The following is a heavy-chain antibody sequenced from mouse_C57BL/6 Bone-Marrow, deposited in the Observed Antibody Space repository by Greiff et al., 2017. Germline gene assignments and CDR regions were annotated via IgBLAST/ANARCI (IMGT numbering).Heavy chain of an antibody. J-gene: IGHJ2*01. CDR1: GYTFTSYW. CDR2: IYPGSGST. V-gene: IGHV1-55*01. Sequence: QVQLKQPGAELVKPGASVKMSCKASGYTFTSYWITWVKQRPGQGLEWIGDIYPGSGSTNYNEKFKSKATLTVDTSSSTAYMQLSSLTSEDAAVYYCATRYYSFDYWGQGTTLTVSS. D-gene: IGHD2-1*01. CDR3: ATRYYSFDY.